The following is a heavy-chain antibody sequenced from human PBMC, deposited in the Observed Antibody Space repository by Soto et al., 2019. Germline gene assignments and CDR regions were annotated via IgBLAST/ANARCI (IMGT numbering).Heavy chain of an antibody. CDR2: ISGSGGAT. Sequence: EVQLLESGGGLVQPGGSLRLSCTASGFTFNSYAMSWVRQAPGKGLEWVSAISGSGGATSYADSVKGRFTISRDNSKNTLYLQMNSLRAEDTAVFYCAKGKNCITTSCVGWFDPWGQGTLVTVSS. D-gene: IGHD2-2*01. V-gene: IGHV3-23*01. J-gene: IGHJ5*02. CDR1: GFTFNSYA. CDR3: AKGKNCITTSCVGWFDP.